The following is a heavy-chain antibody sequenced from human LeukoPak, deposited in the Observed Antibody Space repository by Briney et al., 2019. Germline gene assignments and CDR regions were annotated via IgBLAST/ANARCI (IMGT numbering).Heavy chain of an antibody. D-gene: IGHD6-13*01. CDR3: ATQAAAKNWFDP. J-gene: IGHJ5*02. Sequence: SETLSLTCTVSGGSISSSSYYWGWIRQPPGKGLEWIGNIYYIGSTDYNPSLKSRVTISVDTSKNQFSLKLSSVTAADTAVYYCATQAAAKNWFDPWGQGTLVTVSS. CDR1: GGSISSSSYY. CDR2: IYYIGST. V-gene: IGHV4-39*01.